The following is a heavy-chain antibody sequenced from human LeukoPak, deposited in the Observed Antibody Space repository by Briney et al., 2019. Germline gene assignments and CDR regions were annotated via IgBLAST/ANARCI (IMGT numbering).Heavy chain of an antibody. Sequence: GGSLRLSCAASGFTFSSYAMHWVRQAPGKGLEWVAVISYDGSNKYYADSVKGRFTISRDNSKITLYLQMNSLRAEDTAVYYCARVRGIAADYYYYGMDVWGQGTTVTVSS. CDR2: ISYDGSNK. CDR1: GFTFSSYA. V-gene: IGHV3-30-3*01. J-gene: IGHJ6*02. CDR3: ARVRGIAADYYYYGMDV. D-gene: IGHD6-13*01.